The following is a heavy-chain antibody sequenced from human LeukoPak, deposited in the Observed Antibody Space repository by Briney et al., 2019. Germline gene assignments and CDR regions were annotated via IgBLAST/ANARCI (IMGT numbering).Heavy chain of an antibody. V-gene: IGHV1-69*13. CDR1: GGTFSSYA. Sequence: SVTVSCTASGGTFSSYAISWVRQAPGQGLEWMGGIIPIFGTANYAQKFQGRVTITADESTSTAYMELSSLRSEDTAVYYCARSLRWLPNWFDPWGQGTLVTVSS. CDR3: ARSLRWLPNWFDP. CDR2: IIPIFGTA. J-gene: IGHJ5*02. D-gene: IGHD5-24*01.